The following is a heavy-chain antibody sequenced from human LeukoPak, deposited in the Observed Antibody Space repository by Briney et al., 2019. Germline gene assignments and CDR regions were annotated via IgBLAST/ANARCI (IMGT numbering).Heavy chain of an antibody. CDR2: IKYDGGHK. D-gene: IGHD2-2*01. CDR1: GFSFSSYW. V-gene: IGHV3-7*01. CDR3: ARRYCSSTSCLLDY. Sequence: GGSLRLSCVASGFSFSSYWMAWVRQAPGKGLEWVANIKYDGGHKYYVDSVKGRFTISRDNAKNSLYLQMNSLRAEDTAVYYCARRYCSSTSCLLDYWGQGTLVTVSS. J-gene: IGHJ4*02.